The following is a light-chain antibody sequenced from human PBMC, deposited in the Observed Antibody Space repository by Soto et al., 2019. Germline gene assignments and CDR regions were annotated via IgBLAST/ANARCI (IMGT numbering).Light chain of an antibody. Sequence: QSALTQPASVSVSPGQSITISCTGSSSDVGLYNYVSWYQQHPGKAPKLMIYDVNDRTSGVSDRFSGSKSGNTASLTISGLQADDEADYFCSSYTSDATHVVFGGGTKLTVL. CDR3: SSYTSDATHVV. V-gene: IGLV2-14*03. CDR1: SSDVGLYNY. CDR2: DVN. J-gene: IGLJ2*01.